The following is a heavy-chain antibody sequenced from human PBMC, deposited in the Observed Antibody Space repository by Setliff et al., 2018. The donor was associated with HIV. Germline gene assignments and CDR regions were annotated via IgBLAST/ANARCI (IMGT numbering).Heavy chain of an antibody. V-gene: IGHV1-2*02. D-gene: IGHD7-27*01. CDR2: VNPNSGGT. CDR1: GYTFTSHY. CDR3: TRGADYLGIPSYYYYYMDV. J-gene: IGHJ6*03. Sequence: ASVKVSCKASGYTFTSHYMHWMRQAPGQGLEWMGWVNPNSGGTNYAQKFQGRVTMTRDTSTSTAYMELSSLRSEDTAVYYCTRGADYLGIPSYYYYYMDVWGKGTTVTVSS.